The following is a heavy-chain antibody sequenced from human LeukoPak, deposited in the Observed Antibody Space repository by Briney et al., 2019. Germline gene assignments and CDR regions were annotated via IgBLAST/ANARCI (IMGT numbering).Heavy chain of an antibody. CDR3: ALLTVASDFDY. Sequence: GGSLRLSCVVSRFPFSIYEMNWVRQAPGKGLEWVSNIHSSGTVKYYSDSVKGRFSISRDNAKSSLYMQMNSLRVEDTAVYYCALLTVASDFDYWGQGALVTVSS. J-gene: IGHJ4*02. CDR2: IHSSGTVK. D-gene: IGHD5-12*01. CDR1: RFPFSIYE. V-gene: IGHV3-48*03.